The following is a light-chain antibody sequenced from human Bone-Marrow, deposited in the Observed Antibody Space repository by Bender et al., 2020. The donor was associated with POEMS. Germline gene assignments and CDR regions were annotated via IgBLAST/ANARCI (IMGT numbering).Light chain of an antibody. J-gene: IGLJ3*02. V-gene: IGLV1-44*01. CDR1: SSNIGAHA. CDR3: AVWDDSLNGWV. CDR2: SSH. Sequence: QSLLTQPPSASVTPGQRVTISCSGGSSNIGAHAVNWYQPLPGTAPKLLIYSSHRRPSAVPDRFSGSRSGTSASLAISGLPSEGEADYYCAVWDDSLNGWVFGGGTKLTVL.